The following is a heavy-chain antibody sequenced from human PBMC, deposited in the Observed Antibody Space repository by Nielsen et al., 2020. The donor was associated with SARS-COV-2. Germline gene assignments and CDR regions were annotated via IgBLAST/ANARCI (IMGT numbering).Heavy chain of an antibody. CDR2: ISWNSGSI. Sequence: SLKISCAASGFTFDDYAMHWVRQAPGKGLEWVSGISWNSGSIGYADSVKGRFTIPRDNAKNSLYLQMNSLRAEDTALYYCAKLGASTPDYWGQGTLVTVSS. CDR1: GFTFDDYA. V-gene: IGHV3-9*01. D-gene: IGHD4-23*01. CDR3: AKLGASTPDY. J-gene: IGHJ4*02.